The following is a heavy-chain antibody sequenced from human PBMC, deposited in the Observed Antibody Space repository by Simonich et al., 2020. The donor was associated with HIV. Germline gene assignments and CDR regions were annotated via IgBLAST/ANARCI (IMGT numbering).Heavy chain of an antibody. CDR1: GYTFTDNP. CDR3: AREGAMLDDAFDI. D-gene: IGHD1-1*01. V-gene: IGHV1-2*02. Sequence: EVKKPGASVKVSCKASGYTFTDNPMHWVRQDPGQGLECMGWINPNSGGTDYAQKFKGRVTMTRDTSMSTAYMELSRLRTDDTAVYFCAREGAMLDDAFDIWGQGTMVTVSS. CDR2: INPNSGGT. J-gene: IGHJ3*02.